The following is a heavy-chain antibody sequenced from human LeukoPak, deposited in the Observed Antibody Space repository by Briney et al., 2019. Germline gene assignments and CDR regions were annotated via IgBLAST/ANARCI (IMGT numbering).Heavy chain of an antibody. CDR2: ISSSSSYI. V-gene: IGHV3-21*01. Sequence: PGGSLRLSCAASGFTFSSYSMNWVIQAPGKGLEWVSSISSSSSYIYYADSVKGRFTISRDNAKNSLYLQMNSLRAEDTAVYYCARGPINWFDPWGQGTLVTVSS. CDR3: ARGPINWFDP. J-gene: IGHJ5*02. CDR1: GFTFSSYS.